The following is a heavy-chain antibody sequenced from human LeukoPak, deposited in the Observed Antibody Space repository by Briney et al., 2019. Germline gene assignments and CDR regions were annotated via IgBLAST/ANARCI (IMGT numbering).Heavy chain of an antibody. CDR3: ARSGKWVVTAQNWFDP. V-gene: IGHV1-69*01. CDR2: IIPIFGTA. Sequence: SVKVSCKASGGTFSSYAISWVRQAPGQGLEWMGGIIPIFGTANYAQKFLGRVTITADESTSTAYMELSSLGSEDTAVYYCARSGKWVVTAQNWFDPWGQGTLVTVSS. D-gene: IGHD2-21*02. CDR1: GGTFSSYA. J-gene: IGHJ5*02.